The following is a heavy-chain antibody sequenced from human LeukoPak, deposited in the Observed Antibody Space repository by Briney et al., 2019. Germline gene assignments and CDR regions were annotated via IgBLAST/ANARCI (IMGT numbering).Heavy chain of an antibody. CDR3: ARPYYDILTGYSSDAFDI. J-gene: IGHJ3*02. V-gene: IGHV4-38-2*02. CDR2: IYHSGST. CDR1: GYSISSGYY. Sequence: SETLSLTCTVSGYSISSGYYWGWIRQPPGKGLEWIESIYHSGSTYYNPSLKSRVTISVDRSKNQFSLKLSSVTAADTAVYYCARPYYDILTGYSSDAFDIWGQGTMVTVSS. D-gene: IGHD3-9*01.